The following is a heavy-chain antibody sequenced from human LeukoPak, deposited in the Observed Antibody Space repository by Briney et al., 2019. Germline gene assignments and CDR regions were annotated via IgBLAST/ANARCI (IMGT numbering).Heavy chain of an antibody. CDR3: ARGAWYYDFWSGYYKESSGMDY. Sequence: PGGSLRLSCAASGFTHSSYSMNLVRQAPGKGLEWVAVIWYDGSNKYYADSVKGRFTISRDNSKNTLYLQMNSLRAEDTAVYYCARGAWYYDFWSGYYKESSGMDYWGQGTLVTVSS. CDR1: GFTHSSYS. D-gene: IGHD3-3*01. V-gene: IGHV3-33*08. J-gene: IGHJ4*02. CDR2: IWYDGSNK.